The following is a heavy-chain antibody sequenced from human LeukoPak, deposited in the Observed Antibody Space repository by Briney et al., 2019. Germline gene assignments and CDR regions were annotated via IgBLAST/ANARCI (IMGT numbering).Heavy chain of an antibody. CDR2: IKSKTDGGTT. V-gene: IGHV3-15*01. Sequence: GGSLRLSCAASGFTFSSYAMHWVRQAPGKGLEWVGRIKSKTDGGTTDYAAPVKGRFTISRDDSKNTLYLQMNSLKTEDTAVYYCTTSLSGSSWYWSRGIDYWGQGTLVTVSS. CDR1: GFTFSSYA. J-gene: IGHJ4*02. D-gene: IGHD6-13*01. CDR3: TTSLSGSSWYWSRGIDY.